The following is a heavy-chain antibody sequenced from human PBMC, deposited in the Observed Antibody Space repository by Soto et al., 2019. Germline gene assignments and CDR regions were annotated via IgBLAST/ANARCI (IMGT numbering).Heavy chain of an antibody. CDR2: IIPIFGTA. CDR1: GGTFSSYA. J-gene: IGHJ3*02. D-gene: IGHD4-17*01. V-gene: IGHV1-69*01. CDR3: AREPTVTKRGAFDI. Sequence: QVQLVQSGAEVKKPGSSVKVSCKASGGTFSSYAISWVRQAPGQGLEWMGGIIPIFGTANYAQKFQGRVTITVDESTSTAYMELSSLRSEYTAVYYCAREPTVTKRGAFDIWGQGTMVTVSS.